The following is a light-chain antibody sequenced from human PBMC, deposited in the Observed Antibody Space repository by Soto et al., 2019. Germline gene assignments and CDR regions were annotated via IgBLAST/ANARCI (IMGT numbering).Light chain of an antibody. CDR3: QSYDSSNQGVV. Sequence: NFMLTQPHSVSESPGKTVTISCTRSSGSIASNYVQWYQQRPGSAPTTVIYEDNQRPSGVPDRFSGSIDSSSNSASLTISGLKNEDEADYYCQSYDSSNQGVVFGGGTKVTVL. CDR1: SGSIASNY. CDR2: EDN. J-gene: IGLJ2*01. V-gene: IGLV6-57*04.